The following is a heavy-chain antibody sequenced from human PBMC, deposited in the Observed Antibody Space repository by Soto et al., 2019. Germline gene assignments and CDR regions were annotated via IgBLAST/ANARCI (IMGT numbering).Heavy chain of an antibody. CDR2: LYHSGGA. J-gene: IGHJ5*02. CDR1: GGSVSSNTW. V-gene: IGHV4-4*02. CDR3: ATLLPSTELTLLPIPT. Sequence: VQLLQSGPGLLKPSETLSLTCAISGGSVSSNTWWTWVRQSPGRGLEWLGELYHSGGATYRPSLRGLVTISVDKSKNQFSLKMRYVPAADTAVYYCATLLPSTELTLLPIPTWGQGTRVAVSS. D-gene: IGHD1-1*01.